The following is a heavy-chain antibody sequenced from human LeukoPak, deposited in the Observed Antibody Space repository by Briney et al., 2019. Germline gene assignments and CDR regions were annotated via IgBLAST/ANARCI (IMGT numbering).Heavy chain of an antibody. CDR1: GGTFSSYA. J-gene: IGHJ4*02. Sequence: SVKVSCKASGGTFSSYAISWVRQAPGQGLEWMGGIIPIFGTANYAQKFQDRVTITADESTSTAYMELSSLRSEDTAVYYCARAEYYYDSSGSVLADYWGQGTLVTVSS. CDR2: IIPIFGTA. CDR3: ARAEYYYDSSGSVLADY. D-gene: IGHD3-22*01. V-gene: IGHV1-69*13.